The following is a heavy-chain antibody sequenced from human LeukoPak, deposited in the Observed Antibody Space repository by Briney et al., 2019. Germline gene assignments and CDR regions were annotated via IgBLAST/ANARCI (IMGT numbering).Heavy chain of an antibody. CDR3: ANSVVGAPELDY. D-gene: IGHD1-26*01. CDR2: ISGSGGST. J-gene: IGHJ4*02. CDR1: RFTFSSYA. Sequence: PGGALRLSCAASRFTFSSYAISWVRQAPGKGLEWVSAISGSGGSTYYADSVKGRFTISRDNSKNTLYLQMNSLRAEDTAVYYCANSVVGAPELDYWGQGTLVTVSS. V-gene: IGHV3-23*01.